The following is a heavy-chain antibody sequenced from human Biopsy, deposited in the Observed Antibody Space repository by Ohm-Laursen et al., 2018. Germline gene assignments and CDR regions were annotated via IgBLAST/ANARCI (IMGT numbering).Heavy chain of an antibody. Sequence: GTLSLTCAVFGKTFRDYQWSWIRQPPGKGLEWIGQINQAGTTNYNPSVKSRVSISADVSKYEFSLRLTSVTAGDTAVYLCGNEVHGRDYWGLGAQVTVSS. CDR3: GNEVHGRDY. V-gene: IGHV4-34*08. CDR2: INQAGTT. J-gene: IGHJ4*02. CDR1: GKTFRDYQ. D-gene: IGHD2-15*01.